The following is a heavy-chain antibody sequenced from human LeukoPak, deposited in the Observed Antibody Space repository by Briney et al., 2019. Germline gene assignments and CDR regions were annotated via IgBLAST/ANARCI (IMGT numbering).Heavy chain of an antibody. D-gene: IGHD6-13*01. V-gene: IGHV3-9*01. Sequence: GGSLRLSCGASGFTFDDYGMPGVRQAPGKGLEWVAGISWNNGSIGYADSVKGRFTISRDNAKNSLYLQKNSLRAEDTALYYCAKAKGSNSWYSGIDYWGQGTLVTVSS. J-gene: IGHJ4*02. CDR3: AKAKGSNSWYSGIDY. CDR1: GFTFDDYG. CDR2: ISWNNGSI.